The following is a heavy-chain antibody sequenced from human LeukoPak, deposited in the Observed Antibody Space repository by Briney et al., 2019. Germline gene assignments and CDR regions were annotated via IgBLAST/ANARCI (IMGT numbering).Heavy chain of an antibody. D-gene: IGHD2-2*01. J-gene: IGHJ6*02. CDR3: ARDSSVPAAISYYYYGMDV. Sequence: GASVKVSCKASGYTFTSYGISWVRQAPGQGLEWMGWISAYNGITNYAQKLQGRVTMTTDTSTSTAYMELRSLRSDDTAVYYCARDSSVPAAISYYYYGMDVWGQGTTVTVSS. V-gene: IGHV1-18*01. CDR2: ISAYNGIT. CDR1: GYTFTSYG.